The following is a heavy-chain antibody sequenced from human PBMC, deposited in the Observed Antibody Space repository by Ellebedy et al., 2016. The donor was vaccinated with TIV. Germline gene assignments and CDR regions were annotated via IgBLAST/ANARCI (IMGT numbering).Heavy chain of an antibody. CDR2: IWNDGSYK. J-gene: IGHJ4*02. CDR3: VRDDDTSGNYFDF. V-gene: IGHV3-33*01. CDR1: GFTFSSFG. D-gene: IGHD3-10*01. Sequence: GESLKISCAASGFTFSSFGMHWVRQAPGKGLEWVAVIWNDGSYKYYGDSVTGRFTISRENSKNTLSLQMNSLRLEDTAVYYCVRDDDTSGNYFDFWGQGTLVTVSS.